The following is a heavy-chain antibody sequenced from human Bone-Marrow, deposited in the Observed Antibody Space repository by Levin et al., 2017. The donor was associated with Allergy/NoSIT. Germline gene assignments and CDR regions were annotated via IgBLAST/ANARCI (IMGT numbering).Heavy chain of an antibody. CDR2: IGTSSSYR. V-gene: IGHV3-21*01. D-gene: IGHD1-26*01. CDR3: ARRIVGVPRQKRHLDY. J-gene: IGHJ4*02. CDR1: GFTFNPFS. Sequence: GGSLRLSCAASGFTFNPFSMNWVRQAPGKGLEWISSIGTSSSYRYYADSVKGRFTISRDDAKNSLYLQMESLRAEDTAVYYCARRIVGVPRQKRHLDYWGQGALVTVSS.